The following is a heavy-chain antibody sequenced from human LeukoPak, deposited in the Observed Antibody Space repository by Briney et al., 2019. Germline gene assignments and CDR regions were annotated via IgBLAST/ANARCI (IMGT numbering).Heavy chain of an antibody. CDR1: GFTFSDHY. CDR3: ARAGVVPAAINRAFDI. V-gene: IGHV4-30-4*08. D-gene: IGHD2-2*02. J-gene: IGHJ3*02. Sequence: LRLSCAASGFTFSDHYIDWVRQAPGKGLEWIGYIYFNGDTYYNPSLKSRVSISVDMSKNQFSLKLSSVTAADTAVYYCARAGVVPAAINRAFDIWGQGSVVTVSS. CDR2: IYFNGDT.